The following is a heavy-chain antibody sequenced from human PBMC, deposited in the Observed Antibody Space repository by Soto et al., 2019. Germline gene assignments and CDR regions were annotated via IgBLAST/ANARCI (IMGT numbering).Heavy chain of an antibody. D-gene: IGHD3-16*01. CDR3: AKAYFVWSSEQPYYFDY. V-gene: IGHV3-23*01. CDR2: ISGSGGRS. CDR1: GFTFSNYA. Sequence: GGSLRLSCAASGFTFSNYAMTWVRQGPGKGLEWVSGISGSGGRSYYADSVKGRFTISRDYSKSTLYLQMNSLRAEDTAVYYCAKAYFVWSSEQPYYFDYWGQGTLVTVSS. J-gene: IGHJ4*02.